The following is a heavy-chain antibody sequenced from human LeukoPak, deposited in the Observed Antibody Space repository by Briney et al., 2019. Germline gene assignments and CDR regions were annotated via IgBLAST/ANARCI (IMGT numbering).Heavy chain of an antibody. D-gene: IGHD4-11*01. Sequence: GGSLRLSCAASGFTFSNYGMQWVRQAPGKGLEWVAFIRYDGGNKYYADSVKGRFTISRDNSKNTLYLQMNSLRTEDAAVYYCAKDEVTRGYYYVDVWGKGTTVTVSS. CDR2: IRYDGGNK. CDR3: AKDEVTRGYYYVDV. CDR1: GFTFSNYG. J-gene: IGHJ6*03. V-gene: IGHV3-30*02.